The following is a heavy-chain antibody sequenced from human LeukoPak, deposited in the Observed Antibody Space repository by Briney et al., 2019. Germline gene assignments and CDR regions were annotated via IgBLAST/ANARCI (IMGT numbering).Heavy chain of an antibody. CDR3: ARESSGYYLRFWFDP. V-gene: IGHV4-34*01. J-gene: IGHJ5*02. D-gene: IGHD3-22*01. CDR1: GGSFSGYY. CDR2: INHSGST. Sequence: SETLSLTCAVYGGSFSGYYWSWIRQPPGKGLEWIGEINHSGSTNYNPSLKSRVTISVDTSKNQFSLKLSSVTAADTAVYYCARESSGYYLRFWFDPWGQGTLVTVSP.